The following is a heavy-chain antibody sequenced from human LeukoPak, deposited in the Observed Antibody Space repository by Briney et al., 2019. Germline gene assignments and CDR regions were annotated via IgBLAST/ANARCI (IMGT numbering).Heavy chain of an antibody. CDR1: GFTFSSYG. D-gene: IGHD3-22*01. CDR2: IWYDGSNK. Sequence: PGRSLRLSCAASGFTFSSYGMHWVRQAPGKGLEWVAVIWYDGSNKYYADSVKGRFTISRDNSKNTLYLQMNSLRAEDTAEYYCARGPYYYDSSGYFQHWGQGTLVTVSS. CDR3: ARGPYYYDSSGYFQH. J-gene: IGHJ1*01. V-gene: IGHV3-33*01.